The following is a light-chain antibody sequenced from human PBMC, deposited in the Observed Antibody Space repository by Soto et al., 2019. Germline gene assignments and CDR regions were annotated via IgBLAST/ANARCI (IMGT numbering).Light chain of an antibody. Sequence: QSVLTQPPSVSGAPGQRVTISCTGSNSNIGAGYDVHWYQQLPGTAPKLLIYANSNRPSGVPDRFSGSKSGTSASLAITVLQAEDEADYYCQSYARSLSARVFGGGTKLTVL. J-gene: IGLJ3*02. CDR3: QSYARSLSARV. CDR1: NSNIGAGYD. V-gene: IGLV1-40*01. CDR2: ANS.